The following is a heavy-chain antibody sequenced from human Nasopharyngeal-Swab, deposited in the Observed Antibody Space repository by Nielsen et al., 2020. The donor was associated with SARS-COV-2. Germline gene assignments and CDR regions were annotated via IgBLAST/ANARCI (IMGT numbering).Heavy chain of an antibody. J-gene: IGHJ4*02. CDR2: INHSGGT. CDR1: GGSFSGYY. D-gene: IGHD6-13*01. Sequence: SETLSLTCAVYGGSFSGYYWSWIRQPPGKGLEWIGEINHSGGTNYNPSLKSRVTISVDTSKNQFSLKLSSVTAADTAVYYCASSSWTRFDYWGQGTLVTVSS. CDR3: ASSSWTRFDY. V-gene: IGHV4-34*01.